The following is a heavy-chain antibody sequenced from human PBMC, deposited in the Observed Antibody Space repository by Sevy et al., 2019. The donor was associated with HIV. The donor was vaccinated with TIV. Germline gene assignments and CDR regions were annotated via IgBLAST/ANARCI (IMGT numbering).Heavy chain of an antibody. CDR2: ISFSGGST. CDR3: AKDRVSGTYYTGDFDY. D-gene: IGHD3-3*01. Sequence: GSLRLSCAASGFTFSTYVMTWVRQAPGKGLEWVSVISFSGGSTYYADSVKGRFTISRDNSKNTLYLQMISLRAEDTAVYYCAKDRVSGTYYTGDFDYWGQGTLVTVSS. CDR1: GFTFSTYV. J-gene: IGHJ4*02. V-gene: IGHV3-23*01.